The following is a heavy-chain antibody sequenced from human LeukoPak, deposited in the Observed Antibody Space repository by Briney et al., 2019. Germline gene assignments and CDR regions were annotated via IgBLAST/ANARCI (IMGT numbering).Heavy chain of an antibody. CDR2: IIPIFGTA. CDR1: GYTFTSYG. D-gene: IGHD6-13*01. CDR3: ARVEGSSWYDDY. Sequence: ASVKVSCKASGYTFTSYGISWVRQAPGQGLEWMGGIIPIFGTANYAQKFQGRVTITADESTSTAYMELSSLRSEDTAVYYCARVEGSSWYDDYWGQGTLVTVSS. V-gene: IGHV1-69*13. J-gene: IGHJ4*02.